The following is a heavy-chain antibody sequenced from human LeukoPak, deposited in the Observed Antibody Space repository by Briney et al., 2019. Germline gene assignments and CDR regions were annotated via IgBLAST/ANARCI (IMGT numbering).Heavy chain of an antibody. D-gene: IGHD1-26*01. CDR2: IGTASDP. CDR1: GLSFSNYD. V-gene: IGHV3-13*05. Sequence: PGGSLRLSCAASGLSFSNYDIHWVRQAPGKGLEWVSGIGTASDPYYAGSVKGRFTISRENARNSLYLQMNSLRAGDTAVYYCARGSAVVGATGYYNGMDVWGQGTTVTVSS. CDR3: ARGSAVVGATGYYNGMDV. J-gene: IGHJ6*02.